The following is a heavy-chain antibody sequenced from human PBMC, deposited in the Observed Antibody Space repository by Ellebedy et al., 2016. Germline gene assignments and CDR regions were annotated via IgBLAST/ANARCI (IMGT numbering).Heavy chain of an antibody. CDR3: ASLKGESVYYGLDV. J-gene: IGHJ6*02. CDR1: GGSFSGYY. V-gene: IGHV4-34*01. D-gene: IGHD2/OR15-2a*01. CDR2: INHSGST. Sequence: GSLRLSXAVYGGSFSGYYWSWIRQPPGKGLEWIGEINHSGSTNYNPSLKSRVTISVDTSKNQFSLKLRSVTAADAAVYYCASLKGESVYYGLDVWGQGTTVIVSS.